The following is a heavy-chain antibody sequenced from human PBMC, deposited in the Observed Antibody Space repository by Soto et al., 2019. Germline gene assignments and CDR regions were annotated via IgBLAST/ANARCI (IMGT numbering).Heavy chain of an antibody. CDR1: GGTFSSYT. Sequence: QVQLVQSGAEVKKPGSSVTVSCKASGGTFSSYTISWVRQAPGQGLEWMGGIIPIFGTANYAQKFQGRVTITVYESTSTAYMELSSLRSENTDVYYCARGNHRWLQLWYFDLWGRGTLVTVSS. J-gene: IGHJ2*01. V-gene: IGHV1-69*12. CDR2: IIPIFGTA. CDR3: ARGNHRWLQLWYFDL. D-gene: IGHD5-12*01.